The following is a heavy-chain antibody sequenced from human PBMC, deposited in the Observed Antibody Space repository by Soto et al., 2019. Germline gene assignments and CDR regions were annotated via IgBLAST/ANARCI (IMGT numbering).Heavy chain of an antibody. CDR3: ARDGKKRKGGNWFDP. CDR1: GGSLSTSAYY. CDR2: IYYSGTS. J-gene: IGHJ5*02. V-gene: IGHV4-39*07. Sequence: SETLSLTCTVSGGSLSTSAYYLGWIRQPPGKGLEWIGTIYYSGTSYYNPSLKSRVTISVDTSKNQFSLKLSSVTAAGTAVYYCARDGKKRKGGNWFDPWGQGTLVTVSS.